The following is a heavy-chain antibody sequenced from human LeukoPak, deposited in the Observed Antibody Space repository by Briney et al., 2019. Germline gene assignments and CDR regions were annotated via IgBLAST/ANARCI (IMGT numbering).Heavy chain of an antibody. D-gene: IGHD4-17*01. CDR1: GGSISSTNHY. Sequence: PSETLSLTCTVSGGSISSTNHYWSWIRQPPGKGLEWIGSIYYSGSTYYNPSLKSRVTISVDTSKNQFSLKLGSVTAADTAVYYCARHPIYGDYASMRYYFDYWGQGTLVTVSS. V-gene: IGHV4-39*01. CDR3: ARHPIYGDYASMRYYFDY. CDR2: IYYSGST. J-gene: IGHJ4*02.